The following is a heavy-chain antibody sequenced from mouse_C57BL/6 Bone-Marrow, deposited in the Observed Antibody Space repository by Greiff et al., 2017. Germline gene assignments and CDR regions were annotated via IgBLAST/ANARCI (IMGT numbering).Heavy chain of an antibody. D-gene: IGHD1-1*01. CDR1: GYAFTNYL. CDR2: INPGSGGT. Sequence: QVQLQQSGAELVRPGTSVKVSCKASGYAFTNYLIEWVKQRPGQGLEWIGVINPGSGGTNYNEKFKGKATLTADKSSSTAYMQLSSLTSEDSAVYFCARYYYGSSYHFDYWGQGTTLTVSS. V-gene: IGHV1-54*01. CDR3: ARYYYGSSYHFDY. J-gene: IGHJ2*01.